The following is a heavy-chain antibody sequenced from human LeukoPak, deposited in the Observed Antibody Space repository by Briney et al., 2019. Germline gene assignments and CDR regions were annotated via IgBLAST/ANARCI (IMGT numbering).Heavy chain of an antibody. V-gene: IGHV3-21*01. D-gene: IGHD1-26*01. CDR3: ARDRRGSYYWFDP. CDR2: ISSSSSYI. Sequence: PGGSLRLSCTASGFTLGSHDMHWVRQTTGEGLEWVSSISSSSSYIYYADSVKGRFTISRDNAKNSLYLQMNSLRAEDTAVYYCARDRRGSYYWFDPWGQGTLVTVSS. J-gene: IGHJ5*02. CDR1: GFTLGSHD.